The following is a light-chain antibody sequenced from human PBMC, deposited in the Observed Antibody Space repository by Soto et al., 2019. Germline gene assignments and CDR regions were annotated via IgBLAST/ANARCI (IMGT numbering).Light chain of an antibody. CDR3: QQLNSYRVT. V-gene: IGKV1-17*03. CDR2: AAS. CDR1: QGISNY. J-gene: IGKJ5*01. Sequence: DIQMTQSPSAMSASVGDRVNITCRASQGISNYLAWFQLKPGKAPKLLIYAASTLQSGVPSRFSGSGSGTDFTLTISSLQPEDFATYYCQQLNSYRVTFGQGTRLEIK.